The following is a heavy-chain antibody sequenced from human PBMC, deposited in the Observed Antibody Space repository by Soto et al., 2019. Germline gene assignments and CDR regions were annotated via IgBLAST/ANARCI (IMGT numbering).Heavy chain of an antibody. CDR1: GFTFSNFV. D-gene: IGHD3-3*01. V-gene: IGHV3-30-3*01. J-gene: IGHJ4*02. CDR3: AAMHYNFWSGSVDY. CDR2: ISYDGSQK. Sequence: PGGSLRLSCSASGFTFSNFVMHWVRQGPGKGLEWVALISYDGSQKHYADSVKGRFSISRDNSNKTLFLHMNSLRAEDTAVYYCAAMHYNFWSGSVDYWGQGIQVTAPQ.